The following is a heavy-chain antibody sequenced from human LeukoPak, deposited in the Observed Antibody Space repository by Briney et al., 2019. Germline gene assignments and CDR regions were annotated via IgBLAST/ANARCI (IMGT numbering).Heavy chain of an antibody. CDR1: GYTFTSYG. CDR3: ARGGGIVVTAYYFDY. CDR2: ISAYNGNT. J-gene: IGHJ4*02. Sequence: ASVKVSCKASGYTFTSYGISWVRQAPGQGLEWMGWISAYNGNTKYAQKFQGRVTMTRDTSTSTVYMELSSLRSEDTAIYYCARGGGIVVTAYYFDYWGQGTLVTVSS. V-gene: IGHV1-18*01. D-gene: IGHD3-22*01.